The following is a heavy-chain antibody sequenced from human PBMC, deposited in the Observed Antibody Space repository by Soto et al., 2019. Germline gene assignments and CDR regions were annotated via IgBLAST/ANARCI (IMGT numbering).Heavy chain of an antibody. Sequence: EVQLVESGGGLIHPGGSLRLSCAASGFTVSSKYMSWVRQAPGKGLEWVSVIYSGGSTYYADSVKGRFTISRDNSKNTLYLQTNSLRAEYTAVYYCASIAARPDWGQGTLVTVS. J-gene: IGHJ4*02. V-gene: IGHV3-53*01. CDR2: IYSGGST. D-gene: IGHD6-6*01. CDR1: GFTVSSKY. CDR3: ASIAARPD.